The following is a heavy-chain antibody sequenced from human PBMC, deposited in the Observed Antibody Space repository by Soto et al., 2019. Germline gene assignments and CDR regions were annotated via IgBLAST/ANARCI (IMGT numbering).Heavy chain of an antibody. CDR1: GGSISGYY. Sequence: QLHLQESGPGLVKPSETLSLTCTVSGGSISGYYWSWIRQPPGKGLEWIAYIYYSGSTNSNPSLKSRVTISVATSKHQLSLKLSSVTAADTALYYCARHSNEYRKSLDYWGQGTLVTVAS. V-gene: IGHV4-59*08. D-gene: IGHD1-1*01. CDR3: ARHSNEYRKSLDY. J-gene: IGHJ4*02. CDR2: IYYSGST.